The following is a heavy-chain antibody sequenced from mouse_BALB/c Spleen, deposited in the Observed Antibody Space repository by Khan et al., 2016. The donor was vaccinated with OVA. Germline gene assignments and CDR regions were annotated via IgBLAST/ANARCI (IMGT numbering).Heavy chain of an antibody. Sequence: VQLQQSGPELMKPGASVKISCKASGYSFTNYYIHWVIQSHGQSLEWIGYIDPFSGGTTYNQKFKGKATLTVDKSSSTAYIHLSNLTSEDSAVYYGTRHGFVARITYWGQGTLGTVSA. V-gene: IGHV1S135*01. CDR1: GYSFTNYY. D-gene: IGHD2-2*01. CDR3: TRHGFVARITY. CDR2: IDPFSGGT. J-gene: IGHJ3*01.